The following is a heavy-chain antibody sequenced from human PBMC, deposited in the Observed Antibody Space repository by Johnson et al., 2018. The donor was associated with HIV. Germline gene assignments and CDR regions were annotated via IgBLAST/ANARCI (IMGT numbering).Heavy chain of an antibody. Sequence: QVQLVESGGGVVQPGRSLRLSCAASRFTFSYYGMHWVRQAPGKGLEWVAVISSDGSAKYYADSVKGPFTISRDNSKNTLYLQLNTLRAADTAVYYCARDWDAYGAFDIWGQGTMVTVSS. D-gene: IGHD1-26*01. CDR3: ARDWDAYGAFDI. CDR1: RFTFSYYG. V-gene: IGHV3-30*03. J-gene: IGHJ3*02. CDR2: ISSDGSAK.